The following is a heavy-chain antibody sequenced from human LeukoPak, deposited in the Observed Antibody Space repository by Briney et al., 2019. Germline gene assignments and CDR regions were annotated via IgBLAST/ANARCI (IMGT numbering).Heavy chain of an antibody. Sequence: PVKVSCKASGYTFTSYGISWVRQAPGQGLEWMGRIIPILGIANYAQKFQGRVTITADKSTSTAYMELSSLRSEDTAVYYCAGGITIFGVVISYYFDYWGQGTLVTVSS. CDR1: GYTFTSYG. CDR3: AGGITIFGVVISYYFDY. J-gene: IGHJ4*02. CDR2: IIPILGIA. V-gene: IGHV1-69*04. D-gene: IGHD3-3*01.